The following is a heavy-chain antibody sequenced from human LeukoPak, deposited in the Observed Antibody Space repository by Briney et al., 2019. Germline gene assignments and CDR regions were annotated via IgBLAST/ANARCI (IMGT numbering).Heavy chain of an antibody. J-gene: IGHJ4*02. CDR1: GYTFSGYY. D-gene: IGHD3-3*01. V-gene: IGHV1-2*02. CDR3: ARAPDDYDFWSGPFDY. Sequence: ASVKVSCKASGYTFSGYYMHWVRQAPGQGLEWMGWINPNSGGTNYAQKFQGRVTMTRDTSISTAYMELSSLRSDDTAVYYCARAPDDYDFWSGPFDYWGRGTLVTVSS. CDR2: INPNSGGT.